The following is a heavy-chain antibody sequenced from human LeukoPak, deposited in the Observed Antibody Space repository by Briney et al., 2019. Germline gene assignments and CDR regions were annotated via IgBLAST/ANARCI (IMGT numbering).Heavy chain of an antibody. J-gene: IGHJ6*02. CDR1: GYTFTSYG. Sequence: ASVKVSCKASGYTFTSYGISWVRQAPGQGLEWMGWISAYNGNTNYAQKLQGRVTMTTATSTSTAYMELGSLRSDDTAVYYCARVLQEPSYYYYYYGMDVWGQGTTVTVSS. CDR3: ARVLQEPSYYYYYYGMDV. CDR2: ISAYNGNT. V-gene: IGHV1-18*01. D-gene: IGHD4-11*01.